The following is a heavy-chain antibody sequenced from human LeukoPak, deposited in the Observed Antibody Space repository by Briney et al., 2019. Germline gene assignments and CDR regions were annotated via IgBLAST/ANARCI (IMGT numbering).Heavy chain of an antibody. CDR2: IYYSGTT. D-gene: IGHD7-27*01. Sequence: PSETLSLTCTVSGGSISSSSYYWGWIRQPPGKGLEWIGSIYYSGTTYYNPSLKSRVTISVDTSKNQFSLKLRYVTAADTAVYCCARHLTGEGGWFDPWGQGTLVTVSS. J-gene: IGHJ5*02. CDR1: GGSISSSSYY. V-gene: IGHV4-39*01. CDR3: ARHLTGEGGWFDP.